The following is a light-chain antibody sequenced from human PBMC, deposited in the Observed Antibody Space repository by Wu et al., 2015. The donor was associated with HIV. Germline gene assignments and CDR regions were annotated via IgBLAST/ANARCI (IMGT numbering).Light chain of an antibody. J-gene: IGKJ1*01. Sequence: EIVLTQSPGTLSLSLGERATLSCRASQSITSNYLAWYQQKPGQAPRLLIYGASNRATGIPARFSGSGSGTDFTLTISSLEPEDFALYYCQQRSNWPWTFGQGTKVEFK. CDR1: QSITSNY. CDR3: QQRSNWPWT. CDR2: GAS. V-gene: IGKV3-11*01.